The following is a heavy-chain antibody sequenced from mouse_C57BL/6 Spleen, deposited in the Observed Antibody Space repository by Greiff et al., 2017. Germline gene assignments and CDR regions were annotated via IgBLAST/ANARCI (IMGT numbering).Heavy chain of an antibody. V-gene: IGHV1-54*01. J-gene: IGHJ4*01. CDR2: INPGSGGT. CDR3: ARRGKTWPMDY. Sequence: VQRVESGAELVRPGTSVKVSCKASGYAFTNYLIEWVKQRPGQGLEWIGVINPGSGGTNYNEKFKGKATLTADKSSSTAYMQLSSLTSEDSAVYFCARRGKTWPMDYWGQGTSVTVSS. CDR1: GYAFTNYL.